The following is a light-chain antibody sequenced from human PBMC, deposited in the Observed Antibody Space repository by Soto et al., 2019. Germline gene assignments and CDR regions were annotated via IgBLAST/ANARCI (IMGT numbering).Light chain of an antibody. Sequence: DMQMTQSPSSVSASVGDRVTITCRASQDIHTWLAWYQQKPGKAPKLLISGASSLHSGVPSRFSGSGSGTEFTLTITHLQPEDFATYYCQQANNFPFAFGPGTKVEIK. CDR2: GAS. CDR3: QQANNFPFA. CDR1: QDIHTW. J-gene: IGKJ3*01. V-gene: IGKV1-12*01.